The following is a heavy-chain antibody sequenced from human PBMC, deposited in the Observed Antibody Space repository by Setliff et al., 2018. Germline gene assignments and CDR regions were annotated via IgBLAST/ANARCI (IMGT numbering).Heavy chain of an antibody. CDR1: GGSVSSGSYY. D-gene: IGHD2-15*01. V-gene: IGHV4-61*01. Sequence: PSETLSLTCTVSGGSVSSGSYYWSWIRQPPGKGLEWIGHIYYSGSTNYNPSLKSRVTISVDTSKNQFSLKLSSVTAADTAVYHCARSQWGGESYYFDYWGQGTLVTVS. CDR3: ARSQWGGESYYFDY. J-gene: IGHJ4*02. CDR2: IYYSGST.